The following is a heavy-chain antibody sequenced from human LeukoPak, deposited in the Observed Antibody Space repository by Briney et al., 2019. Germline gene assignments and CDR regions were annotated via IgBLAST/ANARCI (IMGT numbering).Heavy chain of an antibody. J-gene: IGHJ3*02. V-gene: IGHV3-7*01. D-gene: IGHD3-10*01. CDR1: GFSFSNYW. CDR3: AIFVSGEAFDI. Sequence: PGGSLRLSFEASGFSFSNYWMSWVRPAPGKGLEWVANIKQDGSEKYYVDSVKGRFTISRDNAKNSLYLQMNSLRAEDTAVYYCAIFVSGEAFDIWGQGTMVTVSS. CDR2: IKQDGSEK.